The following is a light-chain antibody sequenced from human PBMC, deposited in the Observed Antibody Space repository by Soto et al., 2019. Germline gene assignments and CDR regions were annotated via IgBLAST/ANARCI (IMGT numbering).Light chain of an antibody. Sequence: EIVFTPSPGPPSFSPGGKDPLSSRASQSVRSSYLAWYQQKPGQAPRLLIYAASSRATGIPDRFSGSGSGTDFTLTISRLEPEDFAVYYCQQYGSSPVAFGQGTKVDIK. CDR3: QQYGSSPVA. CDR1: QSVRSSY. V-gene: IGKV3-20*01. CDR2: AAS. J-gene: IGKJ1*01.